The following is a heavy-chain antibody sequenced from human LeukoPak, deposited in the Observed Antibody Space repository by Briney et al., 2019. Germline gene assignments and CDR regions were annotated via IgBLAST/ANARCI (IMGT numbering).Heavy chain of an antibody. V-gene: IGHV3-30*18. J-gene: IGHJ5*02. Sequence: GSLRLSCAASGFTFSSYGMHWVRQAPGKGLEWVAVISYDGSNKCYADSVKGRFTISRDNSKNTLYLQMHSLRAEDTAVYYCAKGAYSSGCWGPNWFDPWGQGTLVTVSS. CDR3: AKGAYSSGCWGPNWFDP. D-gene: IGHD6-19*01. CDR1: GFTFSSYG. CDR2: ISYDGSNK.